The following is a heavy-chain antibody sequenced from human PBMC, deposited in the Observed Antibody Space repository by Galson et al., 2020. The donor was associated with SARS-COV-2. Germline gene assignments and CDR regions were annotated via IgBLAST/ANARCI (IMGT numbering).Heavy chain of an antibody. V-gene: IGHV4-34*01. CDR2: ITYSGDA. CDR3: ARARPSRSGFYYYYHMDV. CDR1: GESFSPNY. Sequence: SETLSLTCAVYGESFSPNYWNWVRLSPGRGLEWIGEITYSGDASYNPSLKSRVTISTDTSKNQFSLSLRSVTAADTAIYYCARARPSRSGFYYYYHMDVWAKGTTVTVSS. J-gene: IGHJ6*03. D-gene: IGHD3-22*01.